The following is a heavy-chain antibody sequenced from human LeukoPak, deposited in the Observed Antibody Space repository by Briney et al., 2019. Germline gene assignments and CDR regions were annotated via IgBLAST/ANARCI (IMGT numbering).Heavy chain of an antibody. CDR3: AFGLYGFDY. J-gene: IGHJ4*02. V-gene: IGHV4-39*07. D-gene: IGHD4-17*01. Sequence: SETLSLTCTVSGGSISSSSYYWGWIRQPPGKGLEWIGSIYYSGSTYYNPSLKSRVTISVDTSKNQFSLKLSSVTAADTAVYYCAFGLYGFDYWGQGTLVTVSS. CDR2: IYYSGST. CDR1: GGSISSSSYY.